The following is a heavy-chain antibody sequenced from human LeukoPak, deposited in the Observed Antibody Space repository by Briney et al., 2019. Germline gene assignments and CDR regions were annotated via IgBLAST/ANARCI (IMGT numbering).Heavy chain of an antibody. D-gene: IGHD6-19*01. CDR2: LNSDGSTT. CDR3: ARASYSSGSGDS. V-gene: IGHV3-74*01. Sequence: PGESLRLSCAASGFTFSSYWMHWVRQAPGKGLVWVSRLNSDGSTTSYADSVKGRFTVSRDNAKNTLYLQMNSLRAEDTAVYYCARASYSSGSGDSWGQGTLVTVSS. J-gene: IGHJ4*02. CDR1: GFTFSSYW.